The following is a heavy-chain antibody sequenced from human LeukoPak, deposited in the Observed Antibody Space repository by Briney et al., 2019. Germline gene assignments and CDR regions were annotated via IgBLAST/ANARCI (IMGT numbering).Heavy chain of an antibody. V-gene: IGHV4-34*01. CDR3: AREGYDFWSGYYTRWFDP. CDR1: GGSFSGYY. CDR2: INHRGST. Sequence: SETLSLTCAVYGGSFSGYYWSWIRQPPGKGLEWIGEINHRGSTNYNPSLKSRVTISVDTSKNQFSLKLSSVTAADTAVYYCAREGYDFWSGYYTRWFDPWGQGTLVTVSS. D-gene: IGHD3-3*01. J-gene: IGHJ5*02.